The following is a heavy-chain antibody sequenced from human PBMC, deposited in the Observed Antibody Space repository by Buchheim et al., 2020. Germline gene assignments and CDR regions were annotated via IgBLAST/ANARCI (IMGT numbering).Heavy chain of an antibody. D-gene: IGHD5-18*01. Sequence: EVQLVESGGGLVKPGGSLRLSCAASGFTFSSYSMNWVRQAPGKGLEWVSSISSSSSYIYYADSVKGRFTISRDNAKNSLYLQMNSLRAEDTAVYYCARGARIQLWTPWFYGMDVWGQGTT. J-gene: IGHJ6*02. CDR1: GFTFSSYS. CDR2: ISSSSSYI. V-gene: IGHV3-21*01. CDR3: ARGARIQLWTPWFYGMDV.